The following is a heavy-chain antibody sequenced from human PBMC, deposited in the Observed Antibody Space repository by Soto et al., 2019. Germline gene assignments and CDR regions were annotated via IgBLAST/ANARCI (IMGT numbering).Heavy chain of an antibody. V-gene: IGHV5-51*03. CDR1: GYKFSDYW. D-gene: IGHD3-16*01. CDR3: ARFGGASLSHNWFDF. J-gene: IGHJ5*01. CDR2: FFPLNSAT. Sequence: EVQLVQSGAEVKKPGDSLKISCQGSGYKFSDYWIVWVRQMPGKGLEWMGMFFPLNSATIYSPSFQGQVTMSADKSINTAYLQWSSMKASDTAIFYCARFGGASLSHNWFDFWGQGTLLTVSS.